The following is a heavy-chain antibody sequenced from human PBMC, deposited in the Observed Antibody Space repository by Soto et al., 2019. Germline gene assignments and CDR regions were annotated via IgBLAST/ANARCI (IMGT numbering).Heavy chain of an antibody. Sequence: ASVKVSCKASGYTFTSYYMHWVRQAPGQGLEWMGIINPSGGSTSYAQKFQGRVTMTRDTSTSTVYMELSSLRSEDTAVYYCASTRGRRWPYLLSYWGQGTLVTVPQ. D-gene: IGHD3-3*01. CDR2: INPSGGST. V-gene: IGHV1-46*01. J-gene: IGHJ4*02. CDR1: GYTFTSYY. CDR3: ASTRGRRWPYLLSY.